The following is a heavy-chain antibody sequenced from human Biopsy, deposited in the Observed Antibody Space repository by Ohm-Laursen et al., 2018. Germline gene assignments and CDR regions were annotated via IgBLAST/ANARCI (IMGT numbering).Heavy chain of an antibody. CDR1: GGTFSNYA. CDR2: IIAVSGLV. J-gene: IGHJ5*02. D-gene: IGHD3-3*01. CDR3: ATPFQYYDSWGGFPPFDP. V-gene: IGHV1-69*17. Sequence: SSVKVSCKASGGTFSNYAISWVRQAPGEGLEWMGGIIAVSGLVNYAPKFQGRVSITSDKSTTTAYMELSNLKSEDTAVYYCATPFQYYDSWGGFPPFDPRGQGTPVPVS.